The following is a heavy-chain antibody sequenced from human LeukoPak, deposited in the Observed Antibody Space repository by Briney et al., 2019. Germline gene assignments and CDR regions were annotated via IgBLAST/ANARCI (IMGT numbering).Heavy chain of an antibody. V-gene: IGHV1-69*13. CDR3: ARELPRYDYVWGSYRPGGRYFDY. Sequence: ASVKVSCKASGGTFSSYAISWVRQAPGQGLEWMGGIIPIFGTANYAQKFQGRVTITADESTSTVYMELSSLRSEDTAVYYCARELPRYDYVWGSYRPGGRYFDYWGQGTLVTVSS. CDR1: GGTFSSYA. CDR2: IIPIFGTA. J-gene: IGHJ4*02. D-gene: IGHD3-16*01.